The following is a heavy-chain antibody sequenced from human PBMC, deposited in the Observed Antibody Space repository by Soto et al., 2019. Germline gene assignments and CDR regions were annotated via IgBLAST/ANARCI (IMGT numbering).Heavy chain of an antibody. CDR2: ISSRSSYI. CDR3: ARDQNRGYDYYYYYGMDV. V-gene: IGHV3-21*01. CDR1: GFTFSSYS. J-gene: IGHJ6*02. Sequence: PGGSLRLSCAASGFTFSSYSMNWVRQAPGKGLEWVASISSRSSYIYYADSVKGRFTISRDNAKNSLYLQMTSLRAEDTAVYYCARDQNRGYDYYYYYGMDVWGQGTTVTVSS. D-gene: IGHD5-12*01.